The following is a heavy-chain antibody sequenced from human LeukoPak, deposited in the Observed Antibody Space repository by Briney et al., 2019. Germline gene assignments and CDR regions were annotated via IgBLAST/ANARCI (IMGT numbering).Heavy chain of an antibody. Sequence: GGSLRLSCAASGFTFSIYSMHWVRQAPGKGLEYVSSISSNGGSTYYANSVKGRFTISRDNSKNTLYLQMGSLRAEDMAVYYCARDRGSSLPNYYYYYYMDVWGKGTTVTVSS. J-gene: IGHJ6*03. V-gene: IGHV3-64*01. CDR2: ISSNGGST. D-gene: IGHD6-13*01. CDR1: GFTFSIYS. CDR3: ARDRGSSLPNYYYYYYMDV.